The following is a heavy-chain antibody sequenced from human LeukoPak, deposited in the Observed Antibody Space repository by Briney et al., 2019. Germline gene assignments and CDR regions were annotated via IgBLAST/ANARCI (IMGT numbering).Heavy chain of an antibody. Sequence: GGSLRLSCAASGFTFSTYTMNWVRQAQGKGLEWVSSISSSSSYIYYADSVKGGLTISRDNAKNSLYLQMNSLRAEDTAVYHCARKPYDSSGYSYDWGQGTLVTVSS. CDR1: GFTFSTYT. CDR2: ISSSSSYI. V-gene: IGHV3-21*01. J-gene: IGHJ4*02. CDR3: ARKPYDSSGYSYD. D-gene: IGHD3-22*01.